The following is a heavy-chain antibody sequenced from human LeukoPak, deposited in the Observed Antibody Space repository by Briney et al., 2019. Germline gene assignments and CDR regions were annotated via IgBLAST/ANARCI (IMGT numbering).Heavy chain of an antibody. D-gene: IGHD4-11*01. V-gene: IGHV4-39*01. CDR1: RGSISSSSYY. CDR2: FYYIGGT. CDR3: ARISTTFDS. Sequence: SETLSLTCTVSRGSISSSSYYWGWIRQPPGKRLEWIGSFYYIGGTYYNPSLEGRVTISADSSKNQFSLKLTSVTAADTALYYCARISTTFDSWGQGTLVTVSS. J-gene: IGHJ4*02.